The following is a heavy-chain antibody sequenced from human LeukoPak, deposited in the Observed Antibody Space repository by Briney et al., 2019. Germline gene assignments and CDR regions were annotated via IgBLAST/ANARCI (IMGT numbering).Heavy chain of an antibody. V-gene: IGHV5-51*01. CDR3: ARLTHYSSGHNWFDP. D-gene: IGHD3-22*01. CDR2: IYPGDSDT. Sequence: GESLKISCKGSGYSFTSYWIGWVRQMPGKGLEWMGIIYPGDSDTRYSPSFQSQVTISADKSISTAYLQWSSLKASDTAMYYCARLTHYSSGHNWFDPWGQGTLVTVSS. CDR1: GYSFTSYW. J-gene: IGHJ5*02.